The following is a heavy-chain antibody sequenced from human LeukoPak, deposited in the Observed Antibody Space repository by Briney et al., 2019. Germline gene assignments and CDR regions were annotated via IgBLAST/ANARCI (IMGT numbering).Heavy chain of an antibody. CDR3: ARDWYYYDSSGYLRGSYWYFDL. J-gene: IGHJ2*01. V-gene: IGHV3-11*01. Sequence: PGGSLRLSCAASGFTFSDYYMSWIRQAPGKGLEGVSYISSSGSTIYYADSVKGRFTISRDNAKNSLYLQMNSLRAEDTAVYYCARDWYYYDSSGYLRGSYWYFDLWGRGTLVTVSS. CDR2: ISSSGSTI. CDR1: GFTFSDYY. D-gene: IGHD3-22*01.